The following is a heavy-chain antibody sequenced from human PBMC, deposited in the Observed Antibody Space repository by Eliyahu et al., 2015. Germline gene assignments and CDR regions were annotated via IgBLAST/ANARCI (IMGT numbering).Heavy chain of an antibody. V-gene: IGHV3-33*01. CDR2: IWYDGSNK. Sequence: QVQLVESGGGVVQPGRSLRLSCAASGFTFNSYAMHWVRQAPGKGLEWVAVIWYDGSNKYYADSAKGRFTISRDISENTLYLQMNSLRAEDTAVYYCAREIGGFRSNYFDYWGQGTLVTVSS. CDR3: AREIGGFRSNYFDY. D-gene: IGHD2-21*01. J-gene: IGHJ4*02. CDR1: GFTFNSYA.